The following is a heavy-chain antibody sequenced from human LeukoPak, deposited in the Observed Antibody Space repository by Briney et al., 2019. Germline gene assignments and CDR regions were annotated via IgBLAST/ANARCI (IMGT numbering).Heavy chain of an antibody. J-gene: IGHJ6*02. CDR3: AEVVAATYGMDV. CDR2: IYYSGTT. V-gene: IGHV4-59*04. D-gene: IGHD2-15*01. CDR1: GGSISSYY. Sequence: SETLSLTCTVSGGSISSYYWSWIRQPPGKGLEWIGSIYYSGTTYYNPSLKSRVTISVDTSKNQFSLKLSSVTAADTAVYYCAEVVAATYGMDVWGQGTTVTVSS.